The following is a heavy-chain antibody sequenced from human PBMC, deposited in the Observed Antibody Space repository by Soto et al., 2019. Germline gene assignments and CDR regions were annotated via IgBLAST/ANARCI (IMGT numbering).Heavy chain of an antibody. Sequence: QGQLVQSGAEVKKPGASVKVSCKASGYTFTSYGISWVRQAPGQGREWMGWISAKKGNTKYAQKFQGRVTMTTDTYTSTAYMELRSLRSDDTAVYYCARERLSPDFYFHGMDVWGQGTTVTVSS. J-gene: IGHJ6*02. CDR1: GYTFTSYG. CDR2: ISAKKGNT. V-gene: IGHV1-18*04. CDR3: ARERLSPDFYFHGMDV.